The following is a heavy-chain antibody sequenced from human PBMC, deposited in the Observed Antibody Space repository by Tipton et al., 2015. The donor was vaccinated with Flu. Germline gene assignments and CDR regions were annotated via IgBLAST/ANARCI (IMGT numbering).Heavy chain of an antibody. D-gene: IGHD3-16*02. CDR3: TLYRTSWGCFDP. CDR2: LYHSGSS. V-gene: IGHV4-39*07. J-gene: IGHJ5*02. Sequence: TLSLTCSVSGGSISSSNYFWVWVRQPPGKGLEWIGGLYHSGSSQFNPSLKSRLTLSVDTSKNQFSLKLSSVTAADTAIYYCTLYRTSWGCFDPWGQGTLVTFTS. CDR1: GGSISSSNYF.